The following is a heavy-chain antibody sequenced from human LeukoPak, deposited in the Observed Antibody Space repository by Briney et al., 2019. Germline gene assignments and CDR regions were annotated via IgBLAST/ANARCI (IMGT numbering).Heavy chain of an antibody. CDR2: ISAYNGNT. Sequence: ASVKVSCKASVYTFTSHGISWVRHAPGQGLEWMGWISAYNGNTNYAQKLQGRVTMTTDTSTSTVYMELRSVRSDDKAVYYCAKDRIAVAGSFDYWGQGTLVTVSS. D-gene: IGHD6-19*01. CDR3: AKDRIAVAGSFDY. CDR1: VYTFTSHG. J-gene: IGHJ4*02. V-gene: IGHV1-18*01.